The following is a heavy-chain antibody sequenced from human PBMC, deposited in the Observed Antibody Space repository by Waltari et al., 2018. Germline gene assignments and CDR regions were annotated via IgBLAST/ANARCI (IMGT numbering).Heavy chain of an antibody. CDR3: ARDSSPKKRTSVVGVLYFMDV. J-gene: IGHJ6*03. CDR1: GDSISGFY. D-gene: IGHD3-3*01. V-gene: IGHV4-4*07. Sequence: QVQLHESGPGLVRPSETLSLPCTVSGDSISGFYWTLIRQSAGKGLEWIGRIHSGGNTNYNPSLKSRVTMSVDRSKNQFSLNLSFVTAADTAVYYCARDSSPKKRTSVVGVLYFMDVWGKGTTVTVSS. CDR2: IHSGGNT.